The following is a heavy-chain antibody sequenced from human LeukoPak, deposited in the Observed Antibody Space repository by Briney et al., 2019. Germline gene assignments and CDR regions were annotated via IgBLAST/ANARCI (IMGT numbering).Heavy chain of an antibody. D-gene: IGHD2-2*01. CDR2: ISSSSSYI. J-gene: IGHJ4*02. V-gene: IGHV3-21*01. CDR3: SAGGYCSSTSCYLSVDY. CDR1: GFTFSSYS. Sequence: GGSLRLSCAASGFTFSSYSMNWVRQAPGKGLEWVSSISSSSSYIYYADSVKGRFTISRDNAKNSLYLQMNSLRAEDTAVYYCSAGGYCSSTSCYLSVDYWCQGTLVTVSS.